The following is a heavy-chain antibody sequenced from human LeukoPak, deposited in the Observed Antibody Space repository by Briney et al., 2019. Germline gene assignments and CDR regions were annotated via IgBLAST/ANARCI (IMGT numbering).Heavy chain of an antibody. J-gene: IGHJ4*02. CDR3: ARDPRLWFGESAGY. CDR2: IYTSGST. Sequence: SETLSLTCTVSGGSISSGSYYWSCIRQPAGKGLEWIGRIYTSGSTNYNPSLKSRVTISVDTSKNQFSLKLSSVTAADTAVYYCARDPRLWFGESAGYWGQGTLVTVSS. CDR1: GGSISSGSYY. D-gene: IGHD3-10*01. V-gene: IGHV4-61*02.